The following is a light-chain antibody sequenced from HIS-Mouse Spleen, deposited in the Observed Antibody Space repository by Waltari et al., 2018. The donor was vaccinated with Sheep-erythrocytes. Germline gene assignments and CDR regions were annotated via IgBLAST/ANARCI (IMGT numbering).Light chain of an antibody. Sequence: SYELPQPPSVSVSPGQTARITCSGDALPKQYAYWYQQKSGQAPALVIYEDSKRPSGIPERFSGSSSGTMATLTISGAQVEDEADYYCYSTDSSGNHSNWVFGGGTKLTVL. CDR1: ALPKQY. J-gene: IGLJ3*02. CDR3: YSTDSSGNHSNWV. CDR2: EDS. V-gene: IGLV3-10*01.